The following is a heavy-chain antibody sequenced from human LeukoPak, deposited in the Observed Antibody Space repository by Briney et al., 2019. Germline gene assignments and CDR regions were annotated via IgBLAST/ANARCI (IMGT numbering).Heavy chain of an antibody. V-gene: IGHV3-74*01. D-gene: IGHD6-19*01. CDR3: AKDKVGYSSGWTVYYYYGMDV. CDR2: INSDGSST. CDR1: GFTFSSYW. J-gene: IGHJ6*02. Sequence: GGSLRLSCAASGFTFSSYWMHWVRQAPGKGLVWVSRINSDGSSTSYADSVKGRFTISRDNSKNTLYLQMSSLRAEDTAVYYCAKDKVGYSSGWTVYYYYGMDVWGQGTTVTVSS.